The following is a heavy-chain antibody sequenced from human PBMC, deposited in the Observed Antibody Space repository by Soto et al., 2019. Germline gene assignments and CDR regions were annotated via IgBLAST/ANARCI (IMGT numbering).Heavy chain of an antibody. D-gene: IGHD2-21*02. CDR2: IYSSGTT. V-gene: IGHV4-4*07. CDR3: ARGPFCGDDCYFDV. CDR1: GGSISGFY. Sequence: SETLSLTCTVAGGSISGFYWSWVRQPAGKGLEWIGRIYSSGTTKYNPSLRNRVTMSVDTSTDQYSLNLASMTAADTAVYFCARGPFCGDDCYFDVWGQGTQVTVPQ. J-gene: IGHJ4*02.